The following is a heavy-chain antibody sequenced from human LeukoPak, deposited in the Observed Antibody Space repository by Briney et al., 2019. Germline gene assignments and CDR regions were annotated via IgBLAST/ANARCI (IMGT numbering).Heavy chain of an antibody. D-gene: IGHD2-2*01. CDR1: RFTFSSYG. CDR3: ARSPGGYCSSISCSYYMDV. V-gene: IGHV3-21*01. CDR2: ISSTSTYI. J-gene: IGHJ6*03. Sequence: PGGSLRLSCAASRFTFSSYGMNWVRQAPGKGLEWASYISSTSTYIYYADSVKGRFTISRDNAKNPLYLQMNSLRAEDTAVYYCARSPGGYCSSISCSYYMDVWGKGTTVTVSS.